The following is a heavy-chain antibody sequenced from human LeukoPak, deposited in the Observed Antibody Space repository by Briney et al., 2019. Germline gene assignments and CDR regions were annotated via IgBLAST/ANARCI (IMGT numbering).Heavy chain of an antibody. CDR3: ATQYYYGSGYPFDP. CDR2: IYTSGST. V-gene: IGHV4-4*07. J-gene: IGHJ5*02. Sequence: PSETLSLTCTVSGGSISSYYWSWIRQPAGKGLEWIGRIYTSGSTNYNPSLTSRVTISVDKSKNQFSLKLSSVTAADTAVYYCATQYYYGSGYPFDPWGQGTLVTVSS. CDR1: GGSISSYY. D-gene: IGHD3-10*01.